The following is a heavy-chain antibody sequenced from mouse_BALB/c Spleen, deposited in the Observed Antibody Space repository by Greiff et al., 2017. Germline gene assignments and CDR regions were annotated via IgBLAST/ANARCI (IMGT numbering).Heavy chain of an antibody. D-gene: IGHD1-1*01. Sequence: EVQLQQSGAELVKPGASVKLSCTASGFNIKDTYMHWVKQRPEQGLEWIGRIDPANGNTKYDPKFQGKATITADTSSNTAYLQLSSLTSEDTAVYYCARGFITTVVDQAWFAYWGQGTLVTVSA. CDR1: GFNIKDTY. V-gene: IGHV14-3*02. CDR3: ARGFITTVVDQAWFAY. J-gene: IGHJ3*01. CDR2: IDPANGNT.